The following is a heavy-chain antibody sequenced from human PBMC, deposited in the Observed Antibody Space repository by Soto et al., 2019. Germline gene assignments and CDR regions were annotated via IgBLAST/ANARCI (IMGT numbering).Heavy chain of an antibody. D-gene: IGHD3-10*01. CDR3: ANMVRGVITSVDY. Sequence: GGSLRLSCAASGFAFSSYAMTWVHQAPGKGLEWVSAISGSGCSTYYAVSVKGGFAISRDNSKNTLYLQMNSVRAEDTALYYPANMVRGVITSVDYRGQGTLVTVSS. V-gene: IGHV3-23*01. CDR1: GFAFSSYA. CDR2: ISGSGCST. J-gene: IGHJ4*02.